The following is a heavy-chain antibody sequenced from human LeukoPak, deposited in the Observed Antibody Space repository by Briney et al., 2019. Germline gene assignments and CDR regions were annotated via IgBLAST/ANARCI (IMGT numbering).Heavy chain of an antibody. D-gene: IGHD5-12*01. CDR1: GFTFSSYW. CDR2: IKQDGSEK. V-gene: IGHV3-7*01. J-gene: IGHJ6*03. CDR3: ARVDSGWKYYYYYYMDV. Sequence: GPLGLSCAASGFTFSSYWMSWVRQAPGKGLEWVANIKQDGSEKYYVDSVKGRFTISRDNAKNSLYLQMNSLRAEDTAVYYCARVDSGWKYYYYYYMDVWGKGTTVTISS.